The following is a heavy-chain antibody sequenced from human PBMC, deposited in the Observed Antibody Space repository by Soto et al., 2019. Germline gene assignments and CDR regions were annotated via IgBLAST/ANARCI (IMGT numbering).Heavy chain of an antibody. J-gene: IGHJ4*02. CDR2: IYYSGST. V-gene: IGHV4-59*01. Sequence: TLSLTCTVSGGSISSYYWSWIRQPPGKGLEWIGYIYYSGSTNYNPSLKSRVTISVDTSKNQFSLKLSSVTAADTAVYYCARDRRYGGYDYWGQGTLVTVSS. CDR3: ARDRRYGGYDY. D-gene: IGHD5-12*01. CDR1: GGSISSYY.